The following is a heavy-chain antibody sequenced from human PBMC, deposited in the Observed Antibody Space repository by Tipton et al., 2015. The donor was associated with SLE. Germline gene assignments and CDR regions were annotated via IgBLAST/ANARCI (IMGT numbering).Heavy chain of an antibody. CDR2: ISDGGDT. CDR1: GGSISSNY. CDR3: ARGMLTWRGAVLGVDV. V-gene: IGHV4-59*08. D-gene: IGHD2-8*01. Sequence: TLSLTCSVSGGSISSNYWIWIRQPPGKGLEWIGYISDGGDTNYNPSLKSRVTISVDPAKNQFSLKLTSVTAADSALYYCARGMLTWRGAVLGVDVWDQGP. J-gene: IGHJ6*02.